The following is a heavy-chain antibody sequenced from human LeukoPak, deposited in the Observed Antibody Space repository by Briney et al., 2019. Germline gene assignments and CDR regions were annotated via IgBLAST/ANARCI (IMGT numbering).Heavy chain of an antibody. J-gene: IGHJ5*02. Sequence: PSETLSLTCAVSGDSVTSNNGWTWVRQPPGLGLEWIGEIYQSGTTHYKSSLKSRITISLDKSKNQFSLRLTSVTAADTAIYYCARQLVPAAGFDPWGRGTLVTVSS. CDR1: GDSVTSNNG. CDR3: ARQLVPAAGFDP. CDR2: IYQSGTT. V-gene: IGHV4-4*02. D-gene: IGHD2-2*01.